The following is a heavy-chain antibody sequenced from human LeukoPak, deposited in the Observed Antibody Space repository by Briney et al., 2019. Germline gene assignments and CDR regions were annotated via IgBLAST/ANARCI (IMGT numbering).Heavy chain of an antibody. CDR1: GFTFSNYA. J-gene: IGHJ4*02. CDR3: PRQSYASGWNPFDY. D-gene: IGHD6-19*01. V-gene: IGHV3-23*01. Sequence: GGSLRLSCAASGFTFSNYAMSWVRQAPGKGLEWVLTISSGGITTYYADSAKGRFTISRDNSNNTMFLQMNSLRADDTPVYYCPRQSYASGWNPFDYWGQGILDTVSS. CDR2: ISSGGITT.